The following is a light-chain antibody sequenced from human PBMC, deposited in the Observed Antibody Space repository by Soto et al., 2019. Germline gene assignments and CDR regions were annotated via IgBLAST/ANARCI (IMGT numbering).Light chain of an antibody. CDR3: ATWDSSVSAVV. V-gene: IGLV1-51*01. Sequence: QSVLTQPPSVSAAPGQKVTISCSGGSSNIGNNYVSWYQQLPGTAPKLLIYDNNQRPSGISDRFSASKPGTSATLGITGLQTGDEADYYCATWDSSVSAVVFGGGTQLTVL. CDR2: DNN. J-gene: IGLJ2*01. CDR1: SSNIGNNY.